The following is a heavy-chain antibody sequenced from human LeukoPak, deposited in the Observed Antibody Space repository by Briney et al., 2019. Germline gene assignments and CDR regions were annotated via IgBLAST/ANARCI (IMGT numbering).Heavy chain of an antibody. D-gene: IGHD3-22*01. V-gene: IGHV3-21*01. CDR3: AKAQILITYCQH. CDR2: ISSSSSYI. CDR1: GFTFSSYS. J-gene: IGHJ1*01. Sequence: GGSLRLSCAASGFTFSSYSMNWVRQAPGKGLEWVSSISSSSSYIYYADSVKGRFTISRDNAKNSLYLQMNSLRAEDTAVYYCAKAQILITYCQHWGQGTLVTVSS.